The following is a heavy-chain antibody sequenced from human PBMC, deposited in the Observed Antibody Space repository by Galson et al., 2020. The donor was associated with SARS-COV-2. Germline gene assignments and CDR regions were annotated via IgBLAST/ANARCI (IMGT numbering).Heavy chain of an antibody. Sequence: ASVKVSCQASGYTFSGYYMHWVRQAPGQGLEWMGWINPNSGGTNYAQKFQGRVTMTRDTSMNTAYMDLARLRSDDTAVYYCGVAGVYYYKGMDVWGQGTTVTVSS. D-gene: IGHD3-10*01. CDR3: GVAGVYYYKGMDV. V-gene: IGHV1-2*02. CDR2: INPNSGGT. J-gene: IGHJ6*02. CDR1: GYTFSGYY.